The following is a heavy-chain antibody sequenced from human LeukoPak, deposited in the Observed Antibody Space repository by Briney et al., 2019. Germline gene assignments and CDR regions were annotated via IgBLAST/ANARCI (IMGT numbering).Heavy chain of an antibody. CDR1: GFTFSSYW. V-gene: IGHV3-7*01. Sequence: PEGSLRLSCAVSGFTFSSYWRNWVRQAPGKGLEWLASIRQDGGEKSYVDSVKGRFTISRDNTKNSLYLQINSLRAEDTAVYYCARDGTAAGLYFDLWGPGTLVTVSS. CDR2: IRQDGGEK. J-gene: IGHJ4*01. CDR3: ARDGTAAGLYFDL. D-gene: IGHD6-13*01.